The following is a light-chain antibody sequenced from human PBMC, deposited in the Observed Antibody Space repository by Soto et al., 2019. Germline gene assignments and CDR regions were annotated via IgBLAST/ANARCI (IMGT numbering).Light chain of an antibody. CDR2: SNN. V-gene: IGLV1-44*01. Sequence: LTQPPSAFGTPGQRVTISCSGSSSNIGSNGVNWYQQLPGTAPKLLIYSNNQRPSGVPDRFSGSRSGTSASLAISGLQSEDEADYYCAAWDDSRTFVFGTGTKVTVL. CDR3: AAWDDSRTFV. CDR1: SSNIGSNG. J-gene: IGLJ1*01.